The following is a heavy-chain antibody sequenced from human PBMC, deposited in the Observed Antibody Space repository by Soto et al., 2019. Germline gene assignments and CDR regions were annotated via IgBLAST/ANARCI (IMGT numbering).Heavy chain of an antibody. J-gene: IGHJ1*01. V-gene: IGHV3-30*18. Sequence: QVQLVESGGGVVQPGRSLRLSCAASGFSFSSYGMHWVRQAPGKGLEWVAVVSYDGKVQFYADSAKGRFTISRDNSKNTLYLQMNSLRGDDTAVYYCAKEVTMRVAHWYFQHWGQGTLVTVSS. CDR1: GFSFSSYG. CDR2: VSYDGKVQ. D-gene: IGHD3-22*01. CDR3: AKEVTMRVAHWYFQH.